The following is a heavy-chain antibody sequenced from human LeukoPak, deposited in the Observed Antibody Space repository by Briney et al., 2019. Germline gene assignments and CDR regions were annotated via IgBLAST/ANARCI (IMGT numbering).Heavy chain of an antibody. J-gene: IGHJ4*02. CDR3: ASLQWLAFDY. CDR2: IYYSGST. D-gene: IGHD6-19*01. CDR1: GGSISSSSYY. V-gene: IGHV4-39*07. Sequence: SETLSLTCTVSGGSISSSSYYWGWLRHPPGKGLEWIGSIYYSGSTYYNPSLKSRVTISVDTSKNQFSLKLSSVTAADTAVYYCASLQWLAFDYWGQGTLVTVSS.